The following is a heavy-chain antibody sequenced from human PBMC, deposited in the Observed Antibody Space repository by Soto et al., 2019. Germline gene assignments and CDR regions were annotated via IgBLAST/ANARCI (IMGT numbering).Heavy chain of an antibody. CDR1: GGNISSSSYY. Sequence: PSETMSLTCTVSGGNISSSSYYWGRIHQPPGKGLEWIGSIYYSGSTYYNPSLKSRVTISVDTSKNQFSLKLSSVTAADTAIYYCVRSVILSGGSYKGLIRLHYFDTWGPGTLVTVSS. D-gene: IGHD3-3*01. J-gene: IGHJ4*02. CDR2: IYYSGST. CDR3: VRSVILSGGSYKGLIRLHYFDT. V-gene: IGHV4-39*07.